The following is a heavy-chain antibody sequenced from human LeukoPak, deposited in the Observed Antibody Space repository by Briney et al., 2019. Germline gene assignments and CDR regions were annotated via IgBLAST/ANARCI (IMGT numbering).Heavy chain of an antibody. V-gene: IGHV3-33*01. CDR1: GCTFSTYG. CDR2: IWYDGSNK. Sequence: GGSLRLSCAASGCTFSTYGMHWVRQAPGKGLEWVAIIWYDGSNKYYADSVKGRFTISRDNSKNTLYLQMNSLRAEDTAVYYCARVTNSSDAFDLWGQGTMVTVSS. J-gene: IGHJ3*01. D-gene: IGHD2/OR15-2a*01. CDR3: ARVTNSSDAFDL.